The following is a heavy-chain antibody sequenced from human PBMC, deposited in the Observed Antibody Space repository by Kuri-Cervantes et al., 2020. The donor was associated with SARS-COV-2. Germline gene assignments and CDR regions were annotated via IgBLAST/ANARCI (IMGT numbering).Heavy chain of an antibody. CDR3: ARHALSSSVRGGGEYYYYYGMDV. J-gene: IGHJ6*02. D-gene: IGHD3-10*01. Sequence: GSLRLSCAVYGGSFSGYYWSWIRQPPGKGLEWIGYIYYSGSTNYNPSLKSRVTISVDTSKNQFSLKLSSVTAADTAVYYCARHALSSSVRGGGEYYYYYGMDVWGQGTTVTVSS. V-gene: IGHV4-59*08. CDR2: IYYSGST. CDR1: GGSFSGYY.